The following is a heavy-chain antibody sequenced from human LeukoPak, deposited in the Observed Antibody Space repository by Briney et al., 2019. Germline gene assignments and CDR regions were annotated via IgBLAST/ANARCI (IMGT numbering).Heavy chain of an antibody. Sequence: GGSLRLSCAASGFTSNYAMIWVRLAPGKGLEWVSAITGSGTGTTYADSVKGRFTFSRDNSKNTLYLQMNSLRADDTAVYYCAKVASAAVDSQWYFDLWGRGTLVTVSS. J-gene: IGHJ2*01. D-gene: IGHD2-15*01. CDR2: ITGSGTGT. CDR3: AKVASAAVDSQWYFDL. CDR1: GFTSNYA. V-gene: IGHV3-23*01.